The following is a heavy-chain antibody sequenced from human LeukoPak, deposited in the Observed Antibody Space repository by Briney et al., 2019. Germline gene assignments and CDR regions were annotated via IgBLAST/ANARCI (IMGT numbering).Heavy chain of an antibody. CDR3: ARDHTLVRGVINVAYYYYGMDV. CDR2: KSKTESNK. D-gene: IGHD3-10*01. Sequence: GGSLRLSCAASGFTFSSYALHWVRQAPGKGLEWVALKSKTESNKHYADSVKGRFAISRDNSKNTLFLQMNSLRAEDTAVYFCARDHTLVRGVINVAYYYYGMDVWGQGTTVTVSS. J-gene: IGHJ6*02. V-gene: IGHV3-30*09. CDR1: GFTFSSYA.